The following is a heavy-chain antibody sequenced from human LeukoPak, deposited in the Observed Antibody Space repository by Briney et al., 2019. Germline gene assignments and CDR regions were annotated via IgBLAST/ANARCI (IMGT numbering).Heavy chain of an antibody. J-gene: IGHJ4*02. CDR2: INHSGST. CDR1: GGSFSGYY. V-gene: IGHV4-34*01. Sequence: SETLSLTCAVYGGSFSGYYWSWIRQPPGKGLEWIGEINHSGSTNYNPSLKSRVTISVDTSKNQSSLKLSSVTAADTAVYYCARGLDLASPGVYYFDYWGQGTLVTVSS. CDR3: ARGLDLASPGVYYFDY. D-gene: IGHD3-3*01.